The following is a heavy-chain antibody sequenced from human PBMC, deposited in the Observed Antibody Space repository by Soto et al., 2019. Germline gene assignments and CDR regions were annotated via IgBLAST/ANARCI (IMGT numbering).Heavy chain of an antibody. CDR3: ARLRITMVRGSYYYYGMDV. Sequence: ASVKVSCKASGGTFNNHLISWVRQAPGQGLEWMGTIIPLFGTLNYAQKLQGRVTLSADRSTSTAYMELRSLRSDDTAMYYCARLRITMVRGSYYYYGMDVWGQGTTVTVSS. D-gene: IGHD3-10*01. V-gene: IGHV1-69*06. CDR2: IIPLFGTL. J-gene: IGHJ6*02. CDR1: GGTFNNHL.